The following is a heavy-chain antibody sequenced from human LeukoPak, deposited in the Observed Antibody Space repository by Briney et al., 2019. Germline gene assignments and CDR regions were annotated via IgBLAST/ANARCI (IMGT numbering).Heavy chain of an antibody. J-gene: IGHJ4*02. CDR1: GVSVGTGGYT. V-gene: IGHV4-30-2*01. CDR2: IYHSGSS. D-gene: IGHD2-21*02. CDR3: VSAYCGGDCYHSLLTD. Sequence: PSETLSLTCAVSGVSVGTGGYTWNRVGQTQGKGLEWIGYIYHSGSSFYNPSLKSRLTIPMDRSKNQFSLKLSSVTAADTAFYYCVSAYCGGDCYHSLLTDWGKGALVTVSS.